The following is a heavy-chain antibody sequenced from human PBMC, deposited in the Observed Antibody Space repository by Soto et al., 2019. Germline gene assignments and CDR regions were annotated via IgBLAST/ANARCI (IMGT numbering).Heavy chain of an antibody. J-gene: IGHJ6*02. D-gene: IGHD3-10*01. Sequence: PGGSLRLSCAASGLTFSSYAMSWVRQAPGKGLEWVSAISTTTATTYYADSVRGRFTISRDNSQNTLYLQMNSLRADDTAVYYCARDRGGYGPPDVWGQGTTVTVSS. CDR3: ARDRGGYGPPDV. V-gene: IGHV3-23*01. CDR1: GLTFSSYA. CDR2: ISTTTATT.